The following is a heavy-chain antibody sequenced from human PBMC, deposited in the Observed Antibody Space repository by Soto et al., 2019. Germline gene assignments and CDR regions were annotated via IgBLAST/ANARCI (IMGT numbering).Heavy chain of an antibody. CDR1: GYIFTAYS. V-gene: IGHV1-3*01. D-gene: IGHD3-10*01. Sequence: ASVKVSCKASGYIFTAYSIHWVRQAPGQRLEWMGWVIAGKGDTDYSQKFQGRVTITRDTYANTAYMELYSLRSEDTAVYYCARENPPQRGSYYDSWGQGTLVTSPQ. CDR2: VIAGKGDT. CDR3: ARENPPQRGSYYDS. J-gene: IGHJ5*01.